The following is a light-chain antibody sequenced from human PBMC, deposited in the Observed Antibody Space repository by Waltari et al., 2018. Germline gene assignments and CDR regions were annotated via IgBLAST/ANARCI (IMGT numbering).Light chain of an antibody. Sequence: DIQMTQSPSSLSASVGDRVTITCQASQDINNFLNWYQQKPGKAPKIVIYDASNLETGVPSTCSGGGSGTYYTFTITSLQPEDIATYYCEQHDNLPITVGQGTRLEI. CDR3: EQHDNLPIT. V-gene: IGKV1-33*01. CDR1: QDINNF. CDR2: DAS. J-gene: IGKJ5*01.